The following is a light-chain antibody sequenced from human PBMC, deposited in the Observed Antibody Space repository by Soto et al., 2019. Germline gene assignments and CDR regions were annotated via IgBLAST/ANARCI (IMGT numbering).Light chain of an antibody. CDR1: QSIKSW. Sequence: IQMTQSPSTLSASVGDRVTITCRASQSIKSWLAWYQQKPGTAPKLLIYDASTLESGVPSRFSGSGSGTEFTLTISSLQPDDYATFYCQQYDDYPLTFGGGTKVEIK. CDR2: DAS. V-gene: IGKV1-5*01. CDR3: QQYDDYPLT. J-gene: IGKJ4*01.